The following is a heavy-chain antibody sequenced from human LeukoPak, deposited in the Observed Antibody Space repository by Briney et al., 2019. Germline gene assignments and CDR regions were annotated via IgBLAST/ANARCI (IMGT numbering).Heavy chain of an antibody. V-gene: IGHV3-53*01. Sequence: GGSLRLSCAASGFTFSSYNMNWVRQAPGKGLEWVSLIHSGGTTSYADSVKGRFTVSGDNSKNTVYLQINSLRADDTAVYYCAKDRVTTVTSFFSQFDYWGQGTLVTVSS. D-gene: IGHD4-17*01. CDR1: GFTFSSYN. CDR3: AKDRVTTVTSFFSQFDY. CDR2: IHSGGTT. J-gene: IGHJ4*02.